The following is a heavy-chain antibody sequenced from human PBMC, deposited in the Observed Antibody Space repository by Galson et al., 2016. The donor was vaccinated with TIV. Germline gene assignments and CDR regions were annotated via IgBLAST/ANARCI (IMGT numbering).Heavy chain of an antibody. CDR2: ISYDGSDK. CDR1: GFTFSSYG. J-gene: IGHJ6*02. V-gene: IGHV3-33*01. CDR3: AREGVGYCSSTSCPYYGLDV. Sequence: SLRLSCAASGFTFSSYGMHWVRQAPGKGLEWVAIISYDGSDKDYTDSVKGRFTISRDKSKNTLYLQMNSLRAEDTAVYSCAREGVGYCSSTSCPYYGLDVWGQGTTVTVSS. D-gene: IGHD2-2*01.